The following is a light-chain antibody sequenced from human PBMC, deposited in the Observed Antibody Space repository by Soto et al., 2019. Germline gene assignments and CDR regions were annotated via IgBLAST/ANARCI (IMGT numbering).Light chain of an antibody. CDR3: QQYNGFSTYT. J-gene: IGKJ2*01. Sequence: IPMTQSPSTLSASVGDRVTITCRASQSIESWLAWYQQKPGKAPKLLIYKASNLESGVPSRFSGSGSGTEFTLTISNLQPDDFATYYCQQYNGFSTYTFGQGTKLEIK. CDR1: QSIESW. CDR2: KAS. V-gene: IGKV1-5*03.